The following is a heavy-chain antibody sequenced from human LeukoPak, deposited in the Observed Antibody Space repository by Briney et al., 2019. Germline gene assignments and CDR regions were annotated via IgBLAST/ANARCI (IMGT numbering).Heavy chain of an antibody. Sequence: ASVKVSCKASGGTFSSYAISWVRQAPGQGLEWMGRINPNSGGTNYAQKFQGRVTMTRDTSISTAYMELSRLRSDDTAVYYCASTIGSYDFEFDYWGQGTLVTVSS. J-gene: IGHJ4*02. CDR1: GGTFSSYA. CDR3: ASTIGSYDFEFDY. D-gene: IGHD1-26*01. CDR2: INPNSGGT. V-gene: IGHV1-2*06.